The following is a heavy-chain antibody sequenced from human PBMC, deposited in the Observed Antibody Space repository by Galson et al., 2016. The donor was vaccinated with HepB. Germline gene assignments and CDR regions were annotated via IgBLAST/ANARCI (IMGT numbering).Heavy chain of an antibody. CDR2: ISWDARST. Sequence: SLRLSCAASGFTFGDYTLHWVRQAPGKGLEWVSLISWDARSTFYADSVEGRFTISRDNSKNSLYLQMNSLRVEDTALYVCEQGGGWFDIDYWGQGTLVTVSS. V-gene: IGHV3-43*01. CDR3: EQGGGWFDIDY. CDR1: GFTFGDYT. J-gene: IGHJ4*02. D-gene: IGHD6-19*01.